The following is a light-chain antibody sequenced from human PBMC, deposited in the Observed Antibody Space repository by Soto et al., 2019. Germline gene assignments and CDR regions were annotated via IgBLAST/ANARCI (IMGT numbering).Light chain of an antibody. CDR2: DAS. CDR1: QSVRSSY. J-gene: IGKJ1*01. V-gene: IGKV3D-20*02. Sequence: EIVLTQSPGTLSLSPGERATLSCRASQSVRSSYLAWYQQKPGQAPRLLIYDASNRATGIPARFSGRGSGTDFTLIISSLQPEDFATYYCQQSYSTPRTFGQGTKVDI. CDR3: QQSYSTPRT.